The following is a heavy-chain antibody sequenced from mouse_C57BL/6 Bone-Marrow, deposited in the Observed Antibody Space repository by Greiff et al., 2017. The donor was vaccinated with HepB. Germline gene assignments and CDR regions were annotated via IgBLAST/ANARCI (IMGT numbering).Heavy chain of an antibody. V-gene: IGHV7-1*01. CDR3: ARDAGYAWFAY. D-gene: IGHD2-2*01. CDR2: SRNKANDYTT. J-gene: IGHJ3*01. CDR1: GFTFSDFY. Sequence: EVMLVESGGGLVQSGRSLRLSCATSGFTFSDFYMEWVRQAPGKGLEWIAASRNKANDYTTEYSASVKGRFIVSRDTSQSILYLQMNALRAEDTAIYYCARDAGYAWFAYWGQGTLVTVSA.